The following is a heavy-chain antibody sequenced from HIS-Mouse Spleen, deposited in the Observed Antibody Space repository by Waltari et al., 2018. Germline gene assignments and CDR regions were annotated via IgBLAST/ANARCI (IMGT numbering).Heavy chain of an antibody. CDR1: GCSIRSRSHY. CDR3: AREIPYSSSWYDWYFDL. CDR2: IYYSGST. Sequence: QLQLQESGPGLVKPSETLSLTCTVSGCSIRSRSHYWGWIRQPPGKGLEWIGSIYYSGSTYYNPSLKSRVTISVDTSKNQFSLKLSSVTAADTAVYYCAREIPYSSSWYDWYFDLWGRGTLVTVSS. D-gene: IGHD6-13*01. J-gene: IGHJ2*01. V-gene: IGHV4-39*07.